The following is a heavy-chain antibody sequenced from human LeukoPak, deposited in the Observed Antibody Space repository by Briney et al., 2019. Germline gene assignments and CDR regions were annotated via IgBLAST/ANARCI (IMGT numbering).Heavy chain of an antibody. V-gene: IGHV3-48*01. CDR1: GSTFSSYS. CDR3: ARDSSSGWYHGD. J-gene: IGHJ4*02. CDR2: ISSSSSTI. D-gene: IGHD6-19*01. Sequence: PGGSLRLSCAASGSTFSSYSMNWVRQAPGKGLEWVSYISSSSSTIYYADSVKGRFTISRDNAKNSLYLQMNSLRAEDTAVYYCARDSSSGWYHGDWGQGTLVTVSS.